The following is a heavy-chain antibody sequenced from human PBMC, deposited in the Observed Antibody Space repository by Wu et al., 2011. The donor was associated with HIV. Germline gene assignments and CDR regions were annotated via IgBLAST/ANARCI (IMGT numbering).Heavy chain of an antibody. D-gene: IGHD2-21*01. J-gene: IGHJ4*02. CDR3: ARDFGGDEDS. CDR2: IIPILERT. V-gene: IGHV1-69*04. CDR1: GGTFNTFA. Sequence: QVQLVQSGAEVKKPGSSVTVSCKASGGTFNTFAVSWVRQAPGQGLEWMGRIIPILERTNYAQKFQGRVTITVDKSTSTVYMELRSLRSDDTAVYYCARDFGGDEDSWGQGTLVTVSS.